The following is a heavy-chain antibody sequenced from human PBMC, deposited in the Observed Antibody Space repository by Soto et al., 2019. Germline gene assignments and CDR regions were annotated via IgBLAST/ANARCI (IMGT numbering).Heavy chain of an antibody. Sequence: SETLSLTCLVSGYSVSSDSYWAWIRQSPGKGLEWIVSMYHGGTTFYNPSLKSRVTMSLDTSKNQFSLKLSSVTDADTAIYYCARVHVMVVAGSTFDYWGQGIPVTVAS. CDR1: GYSVSSDSY. V-gene: IGHV4-38-2*01. J-gene: IGHJ4*02. D-gene: IGHD2-15*01. CDR3: ARVHVMVVAGSTFDY. CDR2: MYHGGTT.